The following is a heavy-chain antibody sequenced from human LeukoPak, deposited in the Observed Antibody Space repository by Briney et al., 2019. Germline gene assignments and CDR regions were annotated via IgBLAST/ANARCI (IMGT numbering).Heavy chain of an antibody. V-gene: IGHV4-38-2*02. Sequence: SETLSLTCTVSGYSINSGYYWGWIRQPPGKGLEWIGSIYHSGSTYYNPSLKSRVTISVDTSKNQFSLKLSSVTAADTAVYYCARCDRKMATASFDYWGQGTLVTVSS. D-gene: IGHD5-24*01. CDR2: IYHSGST. CDR3: ARCDRKMATASFDY. J-gene: IGHJ4*02. CDR1: GYSINSGYY.